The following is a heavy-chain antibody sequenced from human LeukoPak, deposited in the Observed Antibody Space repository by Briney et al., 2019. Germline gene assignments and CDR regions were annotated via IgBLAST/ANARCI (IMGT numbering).Heavy chain of an antibody. V-gene: IGHV3-23*01. CDR1: GITFSNYA. Sequence: GGSLRLSCAASGITFSNYAMTWVRQAPGKGLEWVAAIRGNGATTDYADSVKGRFTISRDNSKNTLYLQMNSLRAEDTAVYYCAKGYFDWLIDYWGQGTLVTVSS. CDR2: IRGNGATT. CDR3: AKGYFDWLIDY. D-gene: IGHD3-9*01. J-gene: IGHJ4*02.